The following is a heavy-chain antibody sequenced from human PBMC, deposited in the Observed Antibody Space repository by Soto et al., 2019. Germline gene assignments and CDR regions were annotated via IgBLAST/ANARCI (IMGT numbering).Heavy chain of an antibody. D-gene: IGHD3-10*01. CDR3: ARVSSGRYYYYYMDV. CDR1: GFTFSSYS. V-gene: IGHV3-21*01. Sequence: EVQLVESGGGVVKPGGSLRLSCAASGFTFSSYSMNCVRQAPGKGVEWVSSISSSSSYIYYADSVKGRFTISGDNAKNTLYLQMNSLRAEDTAVYYCARVSSGRYYYYYMDVWGKGTTVTVSS. CDR2: ISSSSSYI. J-gene: IGHJ6*03.